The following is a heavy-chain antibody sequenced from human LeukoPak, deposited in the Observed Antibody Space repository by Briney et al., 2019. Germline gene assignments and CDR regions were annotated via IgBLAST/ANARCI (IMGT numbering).Heavy chain of an antibody. V-gene: IGHV3-48*03. D-gene: IGHD3-10*01. CDR1: GFTFSSYE. J-gene: IGHJ4*02. Sequence: TGGSLRLSCAASGFTFSSYEMNWVRQAPGKGLEWVSYISSSGSTIYYADSVKGRFTISRDNAKNSLYLQMNSLRAEDTAVYYCAGDLNYGPGDYWGQGTLVTVSS. CDR2: ISSSGSTI. CDR3: AGDLNYGPGDY.